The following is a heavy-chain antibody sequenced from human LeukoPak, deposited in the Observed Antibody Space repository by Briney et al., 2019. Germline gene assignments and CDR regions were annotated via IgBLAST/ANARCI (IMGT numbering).Heavy chain of an antibody. D-gene: IGHD6-6*01. CDR1: GGTFSSYA. Sequence: SVEVSCKASGGTFSSYAISWVRQAPGQGLEWMGGIIPIFGTANYAQKFQGRVTITADESTSTAYMELSSLRSEDTAVYYCARDRSSSSPRFRSYYYYGMDVWGQGTTVTVSS. CDR3: ARDRSSSSPRFRSYYYYGMDV. J-gene: IGHJ6*02. V-gene: IGHV1-69*13. CDR2: IIPIFGTA.